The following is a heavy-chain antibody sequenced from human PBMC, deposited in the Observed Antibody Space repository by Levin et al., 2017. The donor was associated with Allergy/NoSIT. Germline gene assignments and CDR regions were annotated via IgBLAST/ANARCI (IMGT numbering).Heavy chain of an antibody. V-gene: IGHV3-33*01. CDR2: IWYDGSNK. CDR3: ARIVVPAAAYGMDV. J-gene: IGHJ6*02. Sequence: GESLKISCAASVFTFSSYGMHWVRQAPGKGLEWVAVIWYDGSNKYYADSVKGRFTISRDNSKNTLYLQMNSLRAEDTAVYYCARIVVPAAAYGMDVWGQGTTVTVSS. CDR1: VFTFSSYG. D-gene: IGHD2-2*01.